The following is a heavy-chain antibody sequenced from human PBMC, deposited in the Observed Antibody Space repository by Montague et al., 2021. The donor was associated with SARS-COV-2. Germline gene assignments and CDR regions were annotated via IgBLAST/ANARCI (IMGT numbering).Heavy chain of an antibody. J-gene: IGHJ4*02. Sequence: SETLSLTCTVSGYSISSGYYWGWIRQHPGKGLEWIGSSYHSGSTNYNPSLKSRVTISVDTSKNQFSLKLSSVTAADTAVYYCARDVRYYDFWSGRAQTSPDYWGQGTLVTVSS. CDR3: ARDVRYYDFWSGRAQTSPDY. CDR2: SYHSGST. CDR1: GYSISSGYY. V-gene: IGHV4-38-2*02. D-gene: IGHD3-3*01.